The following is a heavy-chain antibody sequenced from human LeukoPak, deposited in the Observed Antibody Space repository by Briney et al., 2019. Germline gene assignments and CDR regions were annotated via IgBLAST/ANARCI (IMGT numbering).Heavy chain of an antibody. J-gene: IGHJ4*02. D-gene: IGHD5-18*01. CDR1: GGSINTYY. Sequence: SETLSLTCTVSGGSINTYYWSWIRQPPGKGLEWIGYIYYSGSTNYNPSLKSRVTISVDPSKNQFSLKLSSVTAADTAVYYCARDLSGYQFDYWGQGTLVTVSS. V-gene: IGHV4-59*01. CDR3: ARDLSGYQFDY. CDR2: IYYSGST.